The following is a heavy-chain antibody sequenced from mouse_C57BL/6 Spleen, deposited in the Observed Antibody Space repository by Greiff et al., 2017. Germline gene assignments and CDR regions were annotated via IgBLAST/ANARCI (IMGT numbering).Heavy chain of an antibody. D-gene: IGHD1-1*01. CDR2: IWWDDVK. CDR1: GFSLSTFGMG. V-gene: IGHV8-8*01. Sequence: QVTLKVSGPGILQPSQTLSLTCSFSGFSLSTFGMGVGWIRQPSGKGLEWLAHIWWDDVKYYNPALKSRLTISKDTSKTQVFLKIANVDTADTATYYCARYYYGSSVYYAMDYWGQGTSVTVSS. CDR3: ARYYYGSSVYYAMDY. J-gene: IGHJ4*01.